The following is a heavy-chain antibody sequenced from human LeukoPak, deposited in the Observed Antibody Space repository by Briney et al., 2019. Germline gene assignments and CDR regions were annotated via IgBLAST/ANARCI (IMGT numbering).Heavy chain of an antibody. CDR3: ARDVSAWYFDL. CDR1: GFTFSSYA. CDR2: ISGSGGST. J-gene: IGHJ2*01. D-gene: IGHD5/OR15-5a*01. Sequence: GGSLRLSCAASGFTFSSYAMSWVRQAPGKGLEWVSVISGSGGSTSYADSVKGRFTISRDNAKNTLYLQMNSLRAEDTAVYYCARDVSAWYFDLWGRGTLVTVSS. V-gene: IGHV3-23*01.